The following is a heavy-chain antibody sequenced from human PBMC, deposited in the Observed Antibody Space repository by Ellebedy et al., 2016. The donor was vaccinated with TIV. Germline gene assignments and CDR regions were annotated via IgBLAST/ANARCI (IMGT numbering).Heavy chain of an antibody. CDR3: ARAIISYDSSGYYPNYYYYGMDV. CDR1: GFTFSGYY. CDR2: ISYSGDLM. Sequence: GESLKISCAASGFTFSGYYMSWFRQAPGKGPEWVSYISYSGDLMYYADSVKGRFTTSRDNAGNSLYLQMNSLRAEDTAVYYCARAIISYDSSGYYPNYYYYGMDVWGQGTTVTVSS. D-gene: IGHD3-22*01. V-gene: IGHV3-11*04. J-gene: IGHJ6*02.